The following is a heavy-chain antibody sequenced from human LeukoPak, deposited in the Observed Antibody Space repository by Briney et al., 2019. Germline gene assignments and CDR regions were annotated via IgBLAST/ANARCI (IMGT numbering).Heavy chain of an antibody. CDR3: ARGVDCSGGSCYPSWFDP. J-gene: IGHJ5*02. CDR1: GFTFSSYA. Sequence: GGSPRLSCAASGFTFSSYAMHWVRQAPGKGLEWVAVISYDGSNKYYADSVKGRFTISRDNSKNTLYLQMNSLRAEDTAVYHCARGVDCSGGSCYPSWFDPWGRGTLVTVSS. CDR2: ISYDGSNK. D-gene: IGHD2-15*01. V-gene: IGHV3-30-3*01.